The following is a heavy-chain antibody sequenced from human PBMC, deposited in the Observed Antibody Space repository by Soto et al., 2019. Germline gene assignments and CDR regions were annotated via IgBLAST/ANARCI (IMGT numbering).Heavy chain of an antibody. J-gene: IGHJ4*02. CDR3: VYSPGYSYASY. CDR1: GFSLSTSGVG. Sequence: GSGPTLVNPTQTLTLTCTFSGFSLSTSGVGVGWIRQPPGKALEWLALIYWDNDKRYSPSLKMSRLTITKDTSKNQVVLTMTNMDPVDTATYYCVYSPGYSYASYWGQGALVTVSS. V-gene: IGHV2-5*02. D-gene: IGHD5-18*01. CDR2: IYWDNDK.